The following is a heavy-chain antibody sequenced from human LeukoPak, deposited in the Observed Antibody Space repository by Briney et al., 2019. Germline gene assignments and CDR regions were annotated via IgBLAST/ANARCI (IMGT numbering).Heavy chain of an antibody. CDR3: VREGIVTGFPPDI. CDR1: GFTFSDHY. Sequence: GRSLRLSCAASGFTFSDHYMRWIRQAPGKGLQWVSCISSTYCTTYYADSVKGRFTISRDNAKNSLYLQMNSLRAEDTAIYYCVREGIVTGFPPDIWGQGTVVTVSS. CDR2: ISSTYCTT. V-gene: IGHV3-11*01. D-gene: IGHD3-9*01. J-gene: IGHJ3*02.